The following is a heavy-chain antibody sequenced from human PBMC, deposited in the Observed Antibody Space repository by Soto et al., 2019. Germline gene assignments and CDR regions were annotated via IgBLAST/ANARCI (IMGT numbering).Heavy chain of an antibody. D-gene: IGHD3-16*01. V-gene: IGHV1-18*03. CDR2: ISAYNGNT. Sequence: QVQLVQSGAEVKKPGASVKVSCKASGYTFTNYGFSWVRQAPGQGLEWMGWISAYNGNTKYAQKLQGRVTMTTDTSTSTAHMDLRSLESDDMAVYYCENDLGVGTEDYWGQGTPVTVSS. CDR1: GYTFTNYG. CDR3: ENDLGVGTEDY. J-gene: IGHJ4*02.